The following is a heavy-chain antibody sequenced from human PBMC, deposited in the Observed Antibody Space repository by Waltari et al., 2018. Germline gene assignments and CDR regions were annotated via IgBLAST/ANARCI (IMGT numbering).Heavy chain of an antibody. V-gene: IGHV4-39*01. J-gene: IGHJ4*02. CDR3: ARRYSYGGYFDY. CDR1: GCSISSSTYY. Sequence: QLQLQESGPGLVKPSETLSLTCTVPGCSISSSTYYWAWIRQPPGKGLEWIGYIYYRGNTYYNPSLNSRVTISVDTSKNRFSLKVTSVTAADTAVYYCARRYSYGGYFDYWGQGTLVTVSS. D-gene: IGHD5-18*01. CDR2: IYYRGNT.